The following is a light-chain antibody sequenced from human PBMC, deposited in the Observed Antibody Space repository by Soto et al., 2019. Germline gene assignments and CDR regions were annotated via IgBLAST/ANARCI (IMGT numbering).Light chain of an antibody. CDR1: SSDVGGYNY. Sequence: SALTQPASVSGSPGQSITISCTGTSSDVGGYNYVSWYQQHPGRAPKLIIYDVSNRPSGVSIRFSGSKSGNTASLTISGLQAEDEADYYCSSYTSSNTYVFGTGTKVTVL. CDR3: SSYTSSNTYV. J-gene: IGLJ1*01. V-gene: IGLV2-14*01. CDR2: DVS.